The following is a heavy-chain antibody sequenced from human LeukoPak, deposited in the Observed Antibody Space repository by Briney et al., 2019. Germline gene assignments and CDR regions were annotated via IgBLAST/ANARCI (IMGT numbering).Heavy chain of an antibody. Sequence: ASVKVSCKVSGYTLTELSMHWVRQAPGKGLEWMGGFDPEDGETIYAQKFQGRVTMTEDTSTDTAYMELSSLRSEDTAVYYCATAIIVDYYDSSGYWSYWGQGTLVTVSS. V-gene: IGHV1-24*01. CDR3: ATAIIVDYYDSSGYWSY. D-gene: IGHD3-22*01. J-gene: IGHJ4*02. CDR1: GYTLTELS. CDR2: FDPEDGET.